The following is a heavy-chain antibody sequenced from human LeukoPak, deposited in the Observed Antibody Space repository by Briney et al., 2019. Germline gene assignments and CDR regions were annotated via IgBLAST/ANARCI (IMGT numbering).Heavy chain of an antibody. CDR3: ARGDDFWSGAYYYYGMDV. CDR1: GGSISSYY. J-gene: IGHJ6*02. V-gene: IGHV4-59*01. D-gene: IGHD3-3*01. CDR2: IYYSGST. Sequence: SSETLSLTCTVSGGSISSYYWSWIRQPPGKGLEWIGYIYYSGSTNYNPSLKSRVTISVDTSKNQFSLKLSSVTAADTAVYYCARGDDFWSGAYYYYGMDVWGQGTTVTVSS.